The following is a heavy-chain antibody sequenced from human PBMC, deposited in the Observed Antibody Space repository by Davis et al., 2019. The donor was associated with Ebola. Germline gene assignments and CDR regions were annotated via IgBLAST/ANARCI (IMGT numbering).Heavy chain of an antibody. CDR3: ARGLITFGGAYYFDY. D-gene: IGHD3-16*01. Sequence: SETLSLTCAVYGGSFSGYYWSWIRQPPGKGLEWIGEINHSGSTNYNPSLKSRVAISVDTYKNQFSLKLSSVTAADTAVYYCARGLITFGGAYYFDYWGQGTLVTVSS. CDR1: GGSFSGYY. CDR2: INHSGST. V-gene: IGHV4-34*01. J-gene: IGHJ4*02.